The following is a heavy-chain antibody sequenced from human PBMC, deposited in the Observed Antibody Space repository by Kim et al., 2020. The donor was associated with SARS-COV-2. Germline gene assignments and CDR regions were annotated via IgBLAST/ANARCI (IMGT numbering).Heavy chain of an antibody. CDR1: GFTFDDYA. CDR2: ISWNSGSI. Sequence: GGSLRLSCAASGFTFDDYAMHWVRQAPGKGLEWVSGISWNSGSIGYADSVKGRFTISRDNAKNSLYLQMNSLRAEDTALYYCAKGGWGLDYYGTDWGQGTLVTVSS. V-gene: IGHV3-9*01. J-gene: IGHJ4*02. CDR3: AKGGWGLDYYGTD. D-gene: IGHD3-10*01.